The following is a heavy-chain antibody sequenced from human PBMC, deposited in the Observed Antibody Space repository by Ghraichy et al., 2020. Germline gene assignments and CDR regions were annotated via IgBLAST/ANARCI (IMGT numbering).Heavy chain of an antibody. CDR3: ARQVYDFWSGPLSNGMDV. CDR2: IYYSGST. Sequence: SQTLSLTCTVSGGSISSSSYYWGWIRQPPGKGLEWIGSIYYSGSTYYNPSLKSRVTKSVDTSKNQFSLKLSSVTAADTAVYYCARQVYDFWSGPLSNGMDVWGQGTTVTVSS. J-gene: IGHJ6*02. CDR1: GGSISSSSYY. D-gene: IGHD3-3*01. V-gene: IGHV4-39*01.